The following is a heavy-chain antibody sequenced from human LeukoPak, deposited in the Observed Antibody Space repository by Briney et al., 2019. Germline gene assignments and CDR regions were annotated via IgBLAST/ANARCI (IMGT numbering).Heavy chain of an antibody. CDR1: GFTFKSYG. CDR3: ARDNRQLALDY. Sequence: GGSLRLSCVASGFTFKSYGMHWVRQAPGKGLEWVAIIWYDGSNKYYADFVKGRFTTSRDNSKNTLYLQMNSLRAEDTAVYYCARDNRQLALDYWGQGTLVTVSS. V-gene: IGHV3-33*01. D-gene: IGHD6-13*01. CDR2: IWYDGSNK. J-gene: IGHJ4*02.